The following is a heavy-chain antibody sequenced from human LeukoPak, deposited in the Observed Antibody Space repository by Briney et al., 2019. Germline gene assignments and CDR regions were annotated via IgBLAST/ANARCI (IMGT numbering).Heavy chain of an antibody. CDR2: IYNSET. CDR3: AGEVPRGFRFDY. D-gene: IGHD5-12*01. V-gene: IGHV4-59*08. CDR1: GGSISSYY. Sequence: SETLSLTCTVSGGSISSYYWSWIRQSPGKGLEWIAYIYNSETTYNPSLKSRVTISVDTSKSQSSLKLSSVTAADTAIYYCAGEVPRGFRFDYWGQGSLVTVSS. J-gene: IGHJ4*02.